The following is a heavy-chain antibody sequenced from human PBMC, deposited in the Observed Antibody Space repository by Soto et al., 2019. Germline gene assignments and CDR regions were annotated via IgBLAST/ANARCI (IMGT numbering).Heavy chain of an antibody. V-gene: IGHV1-69*13. CDR2: IIPIFGTA. CDR3: ARGDYRRRGVSGGSWYSFDY. J-gene: IGHJ4*02. CDR1: GGTFSSYA. Sequence: SVKVSCKASGGTFSSYAISWVRQAPGQGLEWMGGIIPIFGTANYAQKFQGRVTITADESTSTAYMELSSLRSEDTAVYYSARGDYRRRGVSGGSWYSFDYWGQGTLVTVSS. D-gene: IGHD2-15*01.